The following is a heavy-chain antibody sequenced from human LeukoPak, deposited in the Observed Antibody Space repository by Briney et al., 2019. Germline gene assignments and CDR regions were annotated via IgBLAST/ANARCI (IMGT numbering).Heavy chain of an antibody. J-gene: IGHJ4*02. Sequence: GGSLRLSCAASGFTFTTYSMNWVRQAPGKGLEWVSSITSSSTSMYYADSVKGRFTISRDNAKNSLYLQMNSLRAEDTAVYYCARTYYDILTGYSPYFDYWGQGTLVTVSS. CDR3: ARTYYDILTGYSPYFDY. V-gene: IGHV3-21*01. D-gene: IGHD3-9*01. CDR2: ITSSSTSM. CDR1: GFTFTTYS.